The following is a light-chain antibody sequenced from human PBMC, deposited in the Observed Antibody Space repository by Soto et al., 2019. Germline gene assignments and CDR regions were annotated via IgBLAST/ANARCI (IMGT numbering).Light chain of an antibody. CDR2: GAS. J-gene: IGKJ4*01. V-gene: IGKV3-20*01. CDR3: QQYGSSPLT. CDR1: HSFSSSY. Sequence: IVLTQSPGTLSLSPGERATLSCRSSHSFSSSYLAWYQQKPGQAPRLXIYGASSRATGIPDRFSGSGSGTDFTLTISRLEPEDFAVYYCQQYGSSPLTFGGGTKVDIK.